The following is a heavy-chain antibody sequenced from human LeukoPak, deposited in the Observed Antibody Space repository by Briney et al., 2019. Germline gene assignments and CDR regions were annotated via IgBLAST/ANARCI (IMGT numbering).Heavy chain of an antibody. CDR1: GYTFTSYG. D-gene: IGHD3-9*01. CDR3: ETATGLAGRRLVKWYPHFDY. CDR2: ISAYNVNT. V-gene: IGHV1-18*04. Sequence: ASVKVSCAASGYTFTSYGISWVRRAPGQGVGWMGWISAYNVNTNYAQKLQCRVTMTTDTSTSTAYMEMRRLSSDETAVYSCETATGLAGRRLVKWYPHFDYWGQGTLVTVSS. J-gene: IGHJ4*02.